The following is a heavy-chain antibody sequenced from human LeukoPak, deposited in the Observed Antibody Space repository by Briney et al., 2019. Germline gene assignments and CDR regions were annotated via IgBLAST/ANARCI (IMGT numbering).Heavy chain of an antibody. CDR2: VNGGGGST. CDR3: AKGPDTVATVFDY. Sequence: PGGSLRLSGAASGFTFSGYALSWVRQAPGKGLEWVSAVNGGGGSTYYADSVKGRFTISRDNSKNTLYLQMSSLRAEDTAVYYCAKGPDTVATVFDYWGQGTLVTVSS. D-gene: IGHD5-12*01. CDR1: GFTFSGYA. V-gene: IGHV3-23*01. J-gene: IGHJ4*02.